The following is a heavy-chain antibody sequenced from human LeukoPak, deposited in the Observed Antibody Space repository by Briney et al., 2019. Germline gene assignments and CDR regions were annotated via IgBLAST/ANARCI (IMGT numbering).Heavy chain of an antibody. V-gene: IGHV3-53*01. CDR3: ASCYSDSLDDAFDI. Sequence: PGGSLRLSCAASGFTVSSNYMSWVRQAPGKGLEWVSVIYSGGSTYYADSVKGRFTISRDNSKNTLYLQMNNLRAEDTAVYYCASCYSDSLDDAFDIWGQGTMVTVSS. J-gene: IGHJ3*02. CDR2: IYSGGST. D-gene: IGHD2-15*01. CDR1: GFTVSSNY.